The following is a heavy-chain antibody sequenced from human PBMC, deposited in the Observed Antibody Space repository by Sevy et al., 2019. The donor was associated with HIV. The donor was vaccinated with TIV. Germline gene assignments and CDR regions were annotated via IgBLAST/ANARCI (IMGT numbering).Heavy chain of an antibody. V-gene: IGHV3-23*01. CDR1: GFTFSSYA. D-gene: IGHD2-2*01. Sequence: GGSLRLSCAASGFTFSSYAMSLVRQAPGKGLEWVSAISGSGGSTYYADSVKGRFTISRDNSKNTLYLQMNSLRAEDTAVYYCAKDDRYCSSTGCSINWFDPWGQGTLVTVSS. CDR2: ISGSGGST. CDR3: AKDDRYCSSTGCSINWFDP. J-gene: IGHJ5*02.